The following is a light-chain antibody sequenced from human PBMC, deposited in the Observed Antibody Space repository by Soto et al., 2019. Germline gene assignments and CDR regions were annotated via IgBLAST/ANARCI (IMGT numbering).Light chain of an antibody. J-gene: IGKJ3*01. CDR2: AAS. CDR1: QSISRY. V-gene: IGKV1-39*01. Sequence: DIQMTQSPSSLSASVVDRVTITCLASQSISRYLNWYQQKPGKAPKLLIYAASGLQSGVPSRFSGSGSGTDYSLTISSLQPEDFATYYCQQSYSNPISFGPGTKVDIK. CDR3: QQSYSNPIS.